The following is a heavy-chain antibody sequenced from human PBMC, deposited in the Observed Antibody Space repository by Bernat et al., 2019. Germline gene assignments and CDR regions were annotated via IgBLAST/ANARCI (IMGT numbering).Heavy chain of an antibody. J-gene: IGHJ4*02. CDR1: GSTFTSFS. V-gene: IGHV3-21*01. CDR3: ASKGTAAALPTDY. D-gene: IGHD6-13*01. CDR2: ISSISSYI. Sequence: EVQLVESGGGLVKPGGSLRLSCAASGSTFTSFSMNWFRQAPGKGLEWVASISSISSYIYYADSVKGRFTISRDNAKNSLYLQMNSLRAEDTAVYYCASKGTAAALPTDYWGQGTLVTVSS.